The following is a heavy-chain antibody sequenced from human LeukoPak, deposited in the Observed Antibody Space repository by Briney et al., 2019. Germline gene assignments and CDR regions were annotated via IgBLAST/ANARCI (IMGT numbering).Heavy chain of an antibody. J-gene: IGHJ4*02. Sequence: SETLSLTCAVYGVSFSGYYWSWIRQPPGKGLEWIGEINHSGSTNYNPSLKSRVTISVDTSKNQFSLKLSSVTAADTAVYYCARTGRAGSGYYYAPLDYFDYWGQGTLVTVSS. D-gene: IGHD3-22*01. CDR3: ARTGRAGSGYYYAPLDYFDY. CDR2: INHSGST. V-gene: IGHV4-34*01. CDR1: GVSFSGYY.